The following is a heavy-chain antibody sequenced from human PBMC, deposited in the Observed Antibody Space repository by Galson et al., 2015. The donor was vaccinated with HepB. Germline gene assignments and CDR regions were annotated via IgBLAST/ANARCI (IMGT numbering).Heavy chain of an antibody. CDR1: GFTFSSAW. J-gene: IGHJ4*02. Sequence: SLRLSCAASGFTFSSAWMNWVRQAPGKGLEWVGRIKSKPDGGTTDYAAPVKGRFTISRDDSKYTVYMQMNSLKTEDTAVYYCTTGGYFLDYWGQGTLVTVSS. V-gene: IGHV3-15*07. D-gene: IGHD3-22*01. CDR2: IKSKPDGGTT. CDR3: TTGGYFLDY.